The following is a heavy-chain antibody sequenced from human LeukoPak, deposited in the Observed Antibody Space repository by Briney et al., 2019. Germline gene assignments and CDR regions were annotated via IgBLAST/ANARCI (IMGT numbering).Heavy chain of an antibody. Sequence: SETLSLTCTVSGGSISGFYWSWIRQPPGKGLEWIGYIYYTGSTNYNPSLKSRVTISVDTSENQFSLKLSSVTAADTAVYYCARGVVAAPQTFDYWGQGTLVAVSS. CDR1: GGSISGFY. D-gene: IGHD2-15*01. J-gene: IGHJ4*02. CDR3: ARGVVAAPQTFDY. V-gene: IGHV4-59*01. CDR2: IYYTGST.